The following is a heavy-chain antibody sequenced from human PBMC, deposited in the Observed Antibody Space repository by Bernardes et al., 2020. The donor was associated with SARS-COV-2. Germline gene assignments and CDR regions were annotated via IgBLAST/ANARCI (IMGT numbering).Heavy chain of an antibody. CDR2: IGSPGDT. J-gene: IGHJ4*02. D-gene: IGHD3-10*01. CDR3: AKDRGGPVRQYYFDY. Sequence: GGSLRLSCAASGFTFSNYAMHWVRQAAGKGLEWVSTIGSPGDTYYADSVKGRFTVSRDNSQNITHLQLSDLRGDDTAVYYCAKDRGGPVRQYYFDYWGQGTLVTVSS. V-gene: IGHV3-13*01. CDR1: GFTFSNYA.